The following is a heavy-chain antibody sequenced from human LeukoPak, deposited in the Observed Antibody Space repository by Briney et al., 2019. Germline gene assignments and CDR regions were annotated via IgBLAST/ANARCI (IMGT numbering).Heavy chain of an antibody. Sequence: GGSPRLSCAASGFTFSSYGMPWVRQAPGKGLEWVAVIWYDGSNKYYADSVKGRFTISRDNSKNTLYLQMNSLRAEDTAVYYCGRWLQSYYFDYWGQGTLVTVSS. D-gene: IGHD5-24*01. CDR2: IWYDGSNK. J-gene: IGHJ4*02. CDR1: GFTFSSYG. V-gene: IGHV3-33*01. CDR3: GRWLQSYYFDY.